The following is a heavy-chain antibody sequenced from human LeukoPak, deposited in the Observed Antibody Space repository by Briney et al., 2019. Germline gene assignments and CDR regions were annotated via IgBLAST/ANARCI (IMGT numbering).Heavy chain of an antibody. J-gene: IGHJ4*02. D-gene: IGHD1-20*01. CDR3: ASSNWRFFDY. CDR2: INHSGST. Sequence: PSETLSLTCAVYGGSFSGYYWSWIRQPPGKGLEWIGEINHSGSTNYNPSLKSRVTISVDASKNQFSLKLSSVTPADTAVYYCASSNWRFFDYWGQGTLVTVSS. CDR1: GGSFSGYY. V-gene: IGHV4-34*01.